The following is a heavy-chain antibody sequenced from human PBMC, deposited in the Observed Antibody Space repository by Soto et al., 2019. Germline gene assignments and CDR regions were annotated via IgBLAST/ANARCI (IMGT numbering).Heavy chain of an antibody. CDR3: ARDLSYSSGH. D-gene: IGHD3-10*01. CDR2: IYHSGST. Sequence: SETLSLTCAVSGGSMSSVNCWSWVRQPPGKGLEWIGEIYHSGSTNYNPSLKSRVTISVDKSKNQFSLKLSSVTAADTAVYYCARDLSYSSGHWGQEILVTVSS. CDR1: GGSMSSVNC. J-gene: IGHJ4*02. V-gene: IGHV4-4*02.